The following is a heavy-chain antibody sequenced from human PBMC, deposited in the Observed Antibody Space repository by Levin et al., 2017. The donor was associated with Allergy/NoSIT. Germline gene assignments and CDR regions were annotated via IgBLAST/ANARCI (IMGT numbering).Heavy chain of an antibody. CDR2: ISYDGSNK. CDR1: GFTFSSYA. J-gene: IGHJ4*02. CDR3: AGGRTIQLWFYDY. Sequence: GGSLRLSCAASGFTFSSYAMHWVRQAPGKGLEWVAVISYDGSNKYYADSVKGRFTISRDNSKNTLYLQMNSLRAEDTAVYYCAGGRTIQLWFYDYWGQGTLVTVSS. V-gene: IGHV3-30-3*01. D-gene: IGHD5-18*01.